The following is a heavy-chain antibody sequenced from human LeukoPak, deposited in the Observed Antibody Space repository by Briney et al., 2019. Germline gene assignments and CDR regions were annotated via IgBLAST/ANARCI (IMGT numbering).Heavy chain of an antibody. D-gene: IGHD2-15*01. CDR2: IIPILGVA. CDR1: GGTFSSYA. CDR3: ARDRGTEADRNFDY. Sequence: VASVTVSCKASGGTFSSYAISWVRQAPGQGLEWMGRIIPILGVANYAQKFQGRVTITADKSTSTAYMELSSLRSEDTAVYYCARDRGTEADRNFDYWGQGTLVTVSS. J-gene: IGHJ4*02. V-gene: IGHV1-69*04.